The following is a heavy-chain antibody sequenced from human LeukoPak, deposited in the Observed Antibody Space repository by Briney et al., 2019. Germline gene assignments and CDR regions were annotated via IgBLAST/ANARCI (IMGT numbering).Heavy chain of an antibody. CDR2: ISGSGDST. V-gene: IGHV3-23*01. J-gene: IGHJ4*02. Sequence: QPGGSLRLSCAASGFTFNSYAMSWVRQAPGKGLEWVSTISGSGDSTWYADSVQGRFTISRDNSKYTLYLQMNSLRTEDTAIYYCAKDMTPPTLFDYWGQGPLVTVPS. CDR1: GFTFNSYA. CDR3: AKDMTPPTLFDY.